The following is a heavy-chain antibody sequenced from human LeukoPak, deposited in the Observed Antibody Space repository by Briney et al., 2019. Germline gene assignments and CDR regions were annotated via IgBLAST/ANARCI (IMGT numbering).Heavy chain of an antibody. Sequence: ASVKVSCKASGNTFTGYSMHWVRQAPGQGPEWMGWINPNSGGTNYAQKFQGRVTMTRDTSISAAYMELSRLRSDDTAVYYCARLEGTYGMAVRGQGTTVTVSS. CDR1: GNTFTGYS. V-gene: IGHV1-2*02. J-gene: IGHJ6*02. CDR3: ARLEGTYGMAV. D-gene: IGHD1-1*01. CDR2: INPNSGGT.